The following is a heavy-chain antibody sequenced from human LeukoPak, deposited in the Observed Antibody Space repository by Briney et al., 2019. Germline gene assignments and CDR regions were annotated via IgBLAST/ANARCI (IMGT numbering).Heavy chain of an antibody. CDR1: GYTFTGYY. Sequence: ASVKVSCKASGYTFTGYYMHWVRQAPGQGLEWMGWINPNSGGTNYAQKFQGRVTMTRDTSISTAYMELSRLRSDDTAVYYCAREGVGALIPETTYYFDYWGQGTLVTVSS. J-gene: IGHJ4*02. CDR3: AREGVGALIPETTYYFDY. D-gene: IGHD1-26*01. V-gene: IGHV1-2*02. CDR2: INPNSGGT.